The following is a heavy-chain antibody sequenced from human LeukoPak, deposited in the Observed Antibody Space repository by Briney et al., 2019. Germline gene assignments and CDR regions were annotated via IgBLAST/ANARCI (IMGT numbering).Heavy chain of an antibody. J-gene: IGHJ4*02. CDR3: AKGGVGATTLLFDY. Sequence: PGGSLRLSCAASGFTFSSYAMSWVRQAPGKGLEWVSAISGSGGSTYYADSVKGRFTISRGNSKNTLYLQMNSLRAEDTAVYYCAKGGVGATTLLFDYWGQGTLVTVSS. V-gene: IGHV3-23*01. CDR1: GFTFSSYA. CDR2: ISGSGGST. D-gene: IGHD1-26*01.